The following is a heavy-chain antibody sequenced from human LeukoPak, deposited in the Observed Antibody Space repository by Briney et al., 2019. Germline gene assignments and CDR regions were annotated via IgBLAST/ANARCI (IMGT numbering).Heavy chain of an antibody. V-gene: IGHV3-48*01. CDR2: ISSSSSTI. Sequence: GGSLRLSCAASGLTISSYSVNWVRQAPGKGLQWVSYISSSSSTICYADSVKGRFTISRDNAKNSLYLQMNSLRAEDTAVYYCARALWFGETFPAYWGQGTLVTVSS. CDR1: GLTISSYS. D-gene: IGHD3-10*01. J-gene: IGHJ4*02. CDR3: ARALWFGETFPAY.